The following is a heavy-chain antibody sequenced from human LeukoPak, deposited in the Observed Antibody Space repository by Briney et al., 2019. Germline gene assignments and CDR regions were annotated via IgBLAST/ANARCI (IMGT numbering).Heavy chain of an antibody. CDR2: IYYSGST. CDR1: GGSISSGGYY. CDR3: ASSEATIVRAFDY. Sequence: SETLSLTCTVSGGSISSGGYYWSWIRQHPGKGLEWIGYIYYSGSTYYNPSLKSRVTISVDTSKNQFSLKLSSVTAADTAVYYCASSEATIVRAFDYWGQGTLVTVSS. V-gene: IGHV4-31*03. D-gene: IGHD5-24*01. J-gene: IGHJ4*02.